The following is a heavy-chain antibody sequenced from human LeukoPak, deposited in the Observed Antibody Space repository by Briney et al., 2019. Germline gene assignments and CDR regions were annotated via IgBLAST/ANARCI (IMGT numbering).Heavy chain of an antibody. V-gene: IGHV1-8*01. CDR3: ARLSPNDFWSGSNWFDP. CDR2: MNPNSGNT. D-gene: IGHD3-3*01. CDR1: GYTFTSYD. Sequence: ASVKVSCKASGYTFTSYDINWVRQATGQGLEWMGWMNPNSGNTGYAQKFQGRVTMTRNISISTAYMELSSLRSEDTAVYYCARLSPNDFWSGSNWFDPWGQGTLVTVSS. J-gene: IGHJ5*02.